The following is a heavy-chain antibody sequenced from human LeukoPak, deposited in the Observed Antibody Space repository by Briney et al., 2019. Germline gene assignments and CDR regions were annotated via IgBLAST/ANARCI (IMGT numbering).Heavy chain of an antibody. J-gene: IGHJ4*02. CDR3: AKCNDFWSGYLLY. CDR2: ISGSGGST. D-gene: IGHD3-3*01. V-gene: IGHV3-23*01. Sequence: GGSLRLSCAASGFTFSSYWMSWVRQAPGKGLEWVSAISGSGGSTYYADSVKGRFTISRDNSKNTLYLQMNSLRAEDTAVYYCAKCNDFWSGYLLYWGQGTLVTVSS. CDR1: GFTFSSYW.